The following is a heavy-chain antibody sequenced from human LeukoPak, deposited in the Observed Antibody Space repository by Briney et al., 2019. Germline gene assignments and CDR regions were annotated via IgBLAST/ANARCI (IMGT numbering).Heavy chain of an antibody. V-gene: IGHV3-23*01. CDR3: ARASSRPPHDFDY. Sequence: PGGSLRLSCAASGFTFSTYAMSWVRQAPGKGLEWVSDINGSGGSTYYADSVKGRFTISRDNSKNTLYLQMNSLRAEDTAVYYCARASSRPPHDFDYWGQGTLVTVSS. CDR1: GFTFSTYA. CDR2: INGSGGST. J-gene: IGHJ4*02. D-gene: IGHD3-3*01.